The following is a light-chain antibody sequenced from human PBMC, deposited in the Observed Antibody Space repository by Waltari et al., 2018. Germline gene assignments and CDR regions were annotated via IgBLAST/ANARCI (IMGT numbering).Light chain of an antibody. CDR3: HQYYITPLT. CDR1: QSVFYSSNNKDY. V-gene: IGKV4-1*01. CDR2: WAS. J-gene: IGKJ4*01. Sequence: DIVMTQSPDSLAVSLGERATVNCNSSQSVFYSSNNKDYLAWYQQKPGTPPKLLIYWASTRVSGVPARFSGSGSGTDFTLTISSLQAEDVAVYYCHQYYITPLTFGGGTKVEIK.